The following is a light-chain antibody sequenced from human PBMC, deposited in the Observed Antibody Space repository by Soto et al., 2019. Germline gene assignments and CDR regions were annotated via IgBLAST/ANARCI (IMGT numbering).Light chain of an antibody. Sequence: EIVLTQSPGTLSLSPGERAALSCRASQSVSSKSLAWYQQKPGQAPRLLIYAASNRATGIPDRFSGSGSGTDFTLTISRLEPEDFAVYYCQQSGSSPPTFGQGTKVDIK. J-gene: IGKJ1*01. CDR3: QQSGSSPPT. CDR1: QSVSSKS. CDR2: AAS. V-gene: IGKV3-20*01.